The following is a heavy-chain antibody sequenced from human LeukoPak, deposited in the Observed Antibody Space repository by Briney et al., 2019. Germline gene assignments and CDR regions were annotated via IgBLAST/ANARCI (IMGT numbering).Heavy chain of an antibody. D-gene: IGHD1-14*01. CDR2: ISSSSSYI. V-gene: IGHV3-21*01. Sequence: AGGSLRLSCAASGFTFSSYSMNWVRQAPGKGLEWVSSISSSSSYIYYADSVKGRFTISRDNAKNSLYLQMNSLRAEDTGVNQCSRWASNRHDYWGQGTLVTVSS. CDR1: GFTFSSYS. CDR3: SRWASNRHDY. J-gene: IGHJ4*02.